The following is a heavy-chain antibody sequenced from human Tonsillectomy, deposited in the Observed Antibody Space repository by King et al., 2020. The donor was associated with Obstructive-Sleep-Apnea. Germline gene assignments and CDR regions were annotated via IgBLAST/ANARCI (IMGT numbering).Heavy chain of an antibody. CDR3: AKDLDTAMASPFDY. D-gene: IGHD5-18*01. CDR1: GFTFSSYD. Sequence: VQLVESGGGVVQPGRSLRLSCTASGFTFSSYDIHWVRQAPGKGLEWVAVISYDGRNKYYVDSVKGRFTISRDNSQNTLYLQMNRLRGEVTAVYYCAKDLDTAMASPFDYWGQGTLVTVSS. J-gene: IGHJ4*02. V-gene: IGHV3-30*18. CDR2: ISYDGRNK.